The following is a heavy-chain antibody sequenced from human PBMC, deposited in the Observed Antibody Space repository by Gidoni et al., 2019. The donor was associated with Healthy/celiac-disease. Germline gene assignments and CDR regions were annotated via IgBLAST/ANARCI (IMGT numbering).Heavy chain of an antibody. V-gene: IGHV3-48*02. CDR2: IRSSSSTI. D-gene: IGHD3-22*01. CDR3: AAMGPYDSSGYY. CDR1: GFTFSSYS. J-gene: IGHJ4*02. Sequence: EVQLVESGGGLVQPGGPLRLSWAASGFTFSSYSMNWVRQAPVKGLEWVSYIRSSSSTIYYADSVKGRFTISRDNAKNSLYLQMNSLRDEDTAVYYCAAMGPYDSSGYYWGQGTLVTVSS.